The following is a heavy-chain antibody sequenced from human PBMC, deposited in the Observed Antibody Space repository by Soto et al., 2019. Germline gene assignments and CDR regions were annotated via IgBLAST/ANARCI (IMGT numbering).Heavy chain of an antibody. CDR1: GYSFTSYW. CDR3: ARETYGDYVGYFDP. CDR2: IYPGDSDT. D-gene: IGHD4-17*01. V-gene: IGHV5-51*01. J-gene: IGHJ5*02. Sequence: PGESLKISCKGSGYSFTSYWNGWVRQMPGKGLEWMGIIYPGDSDTRYNPSLKSRVIISVDRSKNQFSLKVRSVTAADTAVYYCARETYGDYVGYFDPWGQGIQVTVSS.